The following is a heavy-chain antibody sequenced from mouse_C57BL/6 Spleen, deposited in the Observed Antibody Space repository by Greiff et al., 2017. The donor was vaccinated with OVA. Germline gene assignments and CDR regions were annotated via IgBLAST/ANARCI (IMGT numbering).Heavy chain of an antibody. CDR2: INYDGSST. J-gene: IGHJ2*01. Sequence: EVHLVESEGGLVQPGSSMKLSCTASGFTFSDYYMAWVRQVPEKGLEWVANINYDGSSTYYLDSLKSRFIISRDNAKNILYLQMSSLKSEDTATYYCARVYGNYDYFDYWGQGTTLTVSS. CDR3: ARVYGNYDYFDY. CDR1: GFTFSDYY. D-gene: IGHD2-1*01. V-gene: IGHV5-16*01.